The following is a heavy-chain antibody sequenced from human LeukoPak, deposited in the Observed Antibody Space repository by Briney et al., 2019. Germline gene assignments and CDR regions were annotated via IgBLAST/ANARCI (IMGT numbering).Heavy chain of an antibody. V-gene: IGHV3-21*04. D-gene: IGHD3-3*01. CDR1: GFTFTTYH. Sequence: RGSLRLSCAASGFTFTTYHMTWDRQAPGQGLESVSFILTGAGYKYYLDSVKGRFTIPRDNPKNSLYLQINSLRVYDTAVYYCRRDHDFAVRVFDIWGEGTMVTVSS. CDR2: ILTGAGYK. CDR3: RRDHDFAVRVFDI. J-gene: IGHJ3*02.